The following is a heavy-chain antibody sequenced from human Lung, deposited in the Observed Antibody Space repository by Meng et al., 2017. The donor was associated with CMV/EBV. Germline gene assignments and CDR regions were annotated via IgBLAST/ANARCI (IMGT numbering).Heavy chain of an antibody. V-gene: IGHV3-23*01. CDR1: GFTFSSYA. D-gene: IGHD2-2*01. CDR3: AKTVVVPAAPYYFDY. J-gene: IGHJ4*02. Sequence: GGSLRLXCAASGFTFSSYAMSWVRQAPGKGLEWVSAISGSGGSTYYADSVKGRFTISRDNSKNTLYLQMNSLRAEDTAVYYCAKTVVVPAAPYYFDYWGQGNXVNVAS. CDR2: ISGSGGST.